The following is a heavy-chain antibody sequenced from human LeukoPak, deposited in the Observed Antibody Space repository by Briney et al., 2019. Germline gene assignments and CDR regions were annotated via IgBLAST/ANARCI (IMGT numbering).Heavy chain of an antibody. CDR3: ARAVVTGNYYMDV. CDR1: GVTFRRDN. V-gene: IGHV3-21*01. J-gene: IGHJ6*03. Sequence: PGGTLRLSCAASGVTFRRDNMNAGPQAPGKGVEWGSCIRHWREDIYYAESLKGGLTISRENAKNTPYLRMNRLRAGDTRVYNCARAVVTGNYYMDVWGEGTSVTVSS. CDR2: IRHWREDI. D-gene: IGHD2-21*02.